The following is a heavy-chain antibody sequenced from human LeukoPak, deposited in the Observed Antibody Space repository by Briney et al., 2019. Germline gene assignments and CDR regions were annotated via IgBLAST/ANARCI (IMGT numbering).Heavy chain of an antibody. J-gene: IGHJ6*02. D-gene: IGHD3-22*01. CDR1: GFTFDDYA. Sequence: GRSLRLSCAASGFTFDDYAMHWVRQAPGKGLEWVSGISWNSGSIGYADSVKGRFTISRDNAKNSLYLQMNSLRAEDTALYYCAKDNYDSSGRDYHYYGMDVWGQGTTVTVSS. V-gene: IGHV3-9*01. CDR3: AKDNYDSSGRDYHYYGMDV. CDR2: ISWNSGSI.